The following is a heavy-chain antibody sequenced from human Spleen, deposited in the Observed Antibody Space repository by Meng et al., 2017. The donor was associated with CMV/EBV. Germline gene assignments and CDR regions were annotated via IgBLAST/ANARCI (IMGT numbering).Heavy chain of an antibody. CDR3: ARDYPPLYSSTWYPL. D-gene: IGHD2-2*01. CDR2: INSDGST. Sequence: ESLKISCTVSGVSVSSSGYNWGWIRQPPGKGLEWIGNINSDGSTFYSPSLKSRVTISADMSKNQFSLKLSSVTAADTAVYYCARDYPPLYSSTWYPLWSQGTTVTVSS. J-gene: IGHJ6*02. CDR1: GVSVSSSGYN. V-gene: IGHV4-39*07.